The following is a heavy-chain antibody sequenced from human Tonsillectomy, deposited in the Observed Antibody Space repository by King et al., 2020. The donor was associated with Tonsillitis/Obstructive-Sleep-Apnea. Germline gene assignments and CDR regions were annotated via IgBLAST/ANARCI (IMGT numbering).Heavy chain of an antibody. CDR3: AGNSASSGYYSRYYYYGMDV. Sequence: VQLVQSGAEVKKPGSSVKVSCKASGGTFSSYAISWVRQAPGQGLEWMGGIIPIFGTANYAQKFQGRVTITADESTSTAYMELSSLRSEDTAVYYCAGNSASSGYYSRYYYYGMDVWGQGTTVTVSS. CDR2: IIPIFGTA. CDR1: GGTFSSYA. J-gene: IGHJ6*02. D-gene: IGHD3-22*01. V-gene: IGHV1-69*01.